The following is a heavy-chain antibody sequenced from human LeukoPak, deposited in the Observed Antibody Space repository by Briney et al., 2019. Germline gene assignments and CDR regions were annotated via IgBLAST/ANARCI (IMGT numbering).Heavy chain of an antibody. V-gene: IGHV4-39*01. CDR2: IYYSGST. J-gene: IGHJ6*02. CDR1: SDSIYSSNYY. D-gene: IGHD3-10*02. Sequence: SETLSLTCTLSSDSIYSSNYYCGWIRQPPGKGLEWIGSIYYSGSTYYNPSLKSRVTISVDTSKNQYSLKLSSVTAADTAVYYCARHLVRGYVRDYYYGMDVWGQGTTVTVSS. CDR3: ARHLVRGYVRDYYYGMDV.